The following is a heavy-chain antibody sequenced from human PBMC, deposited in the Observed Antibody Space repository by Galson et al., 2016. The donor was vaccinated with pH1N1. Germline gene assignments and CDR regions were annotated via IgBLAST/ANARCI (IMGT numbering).Heavy chain of an antibody. Sequence: SLRLSCAASGLTFSSYAMHWVRQAPGRGLEWVSTITGSGGSTYYPDSVKGRFTISRDNSKNTLYLQMNSLRAEDTAVYHWAKVYSSSSGYYFEYWGQGALVTVSS. D-gene: IGHD6-6*01. CDR2: ITGSGGST. CDR3: AKVYSSSSGYYFEY. J-gene: IGHJ4*02. V-gene: IGHV3-23*01. CDR1: GLTFSSYA.